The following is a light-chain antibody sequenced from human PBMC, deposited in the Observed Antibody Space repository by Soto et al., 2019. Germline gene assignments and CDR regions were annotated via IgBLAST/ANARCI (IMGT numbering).Light chain of an antibody. CDR1: QTSIRY. J-gene: IGKJ3*01. CDR2: AAS. Sequence: DIQMTQAPSSLSASVGERVTITCRASQTSIRYLNWYQQKPGRATNLVIYAASSLQSGVPSRVSGSRSGTSVTLTISSLQPEDFATYYFQQRYSFPFTVGPGTKVEIK. CDR3: QQRYSFPFT. V-gene: IGKV1-39*01.